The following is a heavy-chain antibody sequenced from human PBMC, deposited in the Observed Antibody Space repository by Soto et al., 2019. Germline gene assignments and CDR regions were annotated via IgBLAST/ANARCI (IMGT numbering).Heavy chain of an antibody. J-gene: IGHJ6*03. CDR1: GYTFTSYA. D-gene: IGHD2-21*01. Sequence: TSVKLSCQAFGYTFTSYAMHWVRQAPRQKLEWMGLVNAGNGNTKYSQKFQGRVTITRDTSASTAYMELSSLRSEDTAVYYCARGGSYCGGDCYSGMGYYYYYYMDVWGKGTTVTVSS. CDR3: ARGGSYCGGDCYSGMGYYYYYYMDV. V-gene: IGHV1-3*01. CDR2: VNAGNGNT.